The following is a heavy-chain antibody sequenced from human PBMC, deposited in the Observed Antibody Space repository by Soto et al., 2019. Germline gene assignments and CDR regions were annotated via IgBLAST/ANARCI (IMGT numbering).Heavy chain of an antibody. CDR1: VYTLTELS. J-gene: IGHJ6*01. CDR3: ATDGGSSSWYFGHYGMDV. CDR2: FDPEDGET. Sequence: ASVKVSCKVSVYTLTELSMHWVRQAPGKRLEWMGGFDPEDGETIYAQKFQGRVTMTEDTSTDTAYMELSSLRSEDTAVYYCATDGGSSSWYFGHYGMDVWRQGTTVTVSS. D-gene: IGHD6-13*01. V-gene: IGHV1-24*01.